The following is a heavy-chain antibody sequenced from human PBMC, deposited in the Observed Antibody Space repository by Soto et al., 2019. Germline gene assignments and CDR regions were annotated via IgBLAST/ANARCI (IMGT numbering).Heavy chain of an antibody. CDR2: INAYSGNT. CDR1: RYTFTSYG. J-gene: IGHJ5*02. D-gene: IGHD3-16*01. Sequence: QVQLVQSGAEVKKPGASVKVSCKASRYTFTSYGISWVRQAPGQGLEWMGWINAYSGNTNYAQNIQGRVTMTTNTSSSTADMELRSLRSNDAAVYYCARDWFGIDHWGQGTLVTVSS. CDR3: ARDWFGIDH. V-gene: IGHV1-18*01.